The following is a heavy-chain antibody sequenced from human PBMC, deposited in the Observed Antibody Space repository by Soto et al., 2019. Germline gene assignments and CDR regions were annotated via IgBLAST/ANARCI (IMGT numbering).Heavy chain of an antibody. CDR1: GFTFSSYG. V-gene: IGHV3-30*18. CDR2: ISYDGSNK. Sequence: GGSLRLSCAASGFTFSSYGMHWVRQAPGKGLEWVAVISYDGSNKYYADSVKGRFTISRDNSKNTLYLQMNSLRAEDTAVYYCAKAGYCSSTSQPCDAFDIWGQGTMVTVSS. CDR3: AKAGYCSSTSQPCDAFDI. J-gene: IGHJ3*02. D-gene: IGHD2-2*01.